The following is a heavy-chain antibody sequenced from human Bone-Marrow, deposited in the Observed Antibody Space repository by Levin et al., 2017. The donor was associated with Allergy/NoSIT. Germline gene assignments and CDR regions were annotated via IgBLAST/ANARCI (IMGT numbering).Heavy chain of an antibody. CDR3: ARATPGTTSPDY. Sequence: PGGSLRLSCAASEFTVTTNYLTWVRQAPGKGLEWVSVLYSGGRTYYADSAKGRFTISRDDSKNILYLHMTSLRVDDTAVYFCARATPGTTSPDYWGQGILVSVSS. D-gene: IGHD1-7*01. CDR2: LYSGGRT. V-gene: IGHV3-53*01. CDR1: EFTVTTNY. J-gene: IGHJ4*02.